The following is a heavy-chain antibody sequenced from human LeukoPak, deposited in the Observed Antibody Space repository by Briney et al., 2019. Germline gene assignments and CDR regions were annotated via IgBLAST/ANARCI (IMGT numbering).Heavy chain of an antibody. D-gene: IGHD2-15*01. CDR1: GGTFSSYA. V-gene: IGHV1-69*05. Sequence: SVKVSCKASGGTFSSYAISWVRQAPGQGLELMGVIIPIFGTANYAQKFQGRVTITTDESTSTAYMELSSLRSEDTAVYYCARLCNGVGCGWFDPWGQGTLVTVSS. CDR2: IIPIFGTA. CDR3: ARLCNGVGCGWFDP. J-gene: IGHJ5*02.